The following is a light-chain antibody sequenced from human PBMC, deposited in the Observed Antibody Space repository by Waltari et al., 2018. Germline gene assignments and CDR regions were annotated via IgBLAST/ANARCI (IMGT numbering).Light chain of an antibody. J-gene: IGLJ2*01. CDR3: FSTYTSHNLGV. Sequence: YELTQPPSVSVSPGQTARITCSGDELANKYVYWYQQKLGQAPILFISEDTKRPSGIPERFSGSSTVTVATLTITGAQVEDESDYYCFSTYTSHNLGVFGGGTKLTVL. CDR1: ELANKY. V-gene: IGLV3-10*01. CDR2: EDT.